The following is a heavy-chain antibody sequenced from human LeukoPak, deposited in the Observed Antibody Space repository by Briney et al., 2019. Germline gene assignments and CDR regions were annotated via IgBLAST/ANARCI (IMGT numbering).Heavy chain of an antibody. CDR2: ISSSGRSI. D-gene: IGHD1-26*01. CDR3: ARDRDGSYYYDAFDI. V-gene: IGHV3-48*03. Sequence: PGGSLRLSCAASGFTFSNYEMNWVRQAPGKGLEWLSYISSSGRSIYYAASVKGRFTISRDNAKNSLSLQMNSLRAEDTAVYYCARDRDGSYYYDAFDIGGQETMVTVSS. CDR1: GFTFSNYE. J-gene: IGHJ3*02.